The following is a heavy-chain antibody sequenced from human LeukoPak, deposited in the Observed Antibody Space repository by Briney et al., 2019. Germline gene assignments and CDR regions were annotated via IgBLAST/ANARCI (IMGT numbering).Heavy chain of an antibody. CDR1: GYTFTSYG. CDR2: ISAYNGNT. D-gene: IGHD3-3*01. J-gene: IGHJ4*02. V-gene: IGHV1-18*01. CDR3: ARDYDFWTTQGAFDY. Sequence: ASVKVSCKASGYTFTSYGISWVRQAPGQGLEWMGWISAYNGNTNYAQKLQGRVTMTTGTSTSTAYMELRSLRSDDTAVYYCARDYDFWTTQGAFDYWGQGTLVTVSS.